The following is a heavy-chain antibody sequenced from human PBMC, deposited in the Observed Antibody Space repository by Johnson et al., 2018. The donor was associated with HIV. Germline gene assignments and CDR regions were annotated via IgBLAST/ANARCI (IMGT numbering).Heavy chain of an antibody. CDR1: GFTFSYSA. V-gene: IGHV3-30-3*01. Sequence: QEQLEESGGGMVQPGRSLRLSCVASGFTFSYSAFHWVRQAPGEGLEWVALISSDGNREHYADSLKGRFTISRDNSKNTLYLQMNSLRSGDTAVYYCARDLGLPENAFDLWGRGTMVTVSS. CDR3: ARDLGLPENAFDL. CDR2: ISSDGNRE. D-gene: IGHD4-11*01. J-gene: IGHJ3*01.